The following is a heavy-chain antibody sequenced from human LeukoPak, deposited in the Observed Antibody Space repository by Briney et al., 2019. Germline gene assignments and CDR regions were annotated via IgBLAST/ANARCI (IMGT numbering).Heavy chain of an antibody. Sequence: GGSLRLSCAASGFTLSTYNMKWVRQAPRKGLEWVSSISTSSSYIYYADSVRGRFTISRDNARNSLYLQMNSLRAEDTAVYYCAKATGYLLWGQGTLVTVSS. CDR3: AKATGYLL. D-gene: IGHD1-14*01. V-gene: IGHV3-21*04. CDR1: GFTLSTYN. J-gene: IGHJ4*02. CDR2: ISTSSSYI.